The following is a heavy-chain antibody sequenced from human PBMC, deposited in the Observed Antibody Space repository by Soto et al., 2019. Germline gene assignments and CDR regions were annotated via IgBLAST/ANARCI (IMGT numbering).Heavy chain of an antibody. V-gene: IGHV1-8*01. Sequence: ASVKVSCKASGYTFTSYDINWVRQATGQGLEWMGWMNPNSGNTGYAQKFQGRVAMTRNTSISTAYMELNSLRSEDTAVYYCARVIHSSSSDAFDIWGQGTMLTVSS. CDR3: ARVIHSSSSDAFDI. J-gene: IGHJ3*02. D-gene: IGHD6-6*01. CDR2: MNPNSGNT. CDR1: GYTFTSYD.